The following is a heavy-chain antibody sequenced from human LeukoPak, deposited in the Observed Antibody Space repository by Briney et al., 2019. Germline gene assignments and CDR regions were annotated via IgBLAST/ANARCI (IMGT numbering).Heavy chain of an antibody. D-gene: IGHD2-15*01. V-gene: IGHV4-59*01. CDR2: IYYSGST. CDR1: GGSISTYY. CDR3: ARVGGGSYYYYYYMDV. J-gene: IGHJ6*03. Sequence: SETLSLTCTVSGGSISTYYWSWIRQPPGKGLEWIGYIYYSGSTSYSPSLKSRVSISVDTSTNQFSLKLSSVTAADTAVYYCARVGGGSYYYYYYMDVWGKGTTVAVSS.